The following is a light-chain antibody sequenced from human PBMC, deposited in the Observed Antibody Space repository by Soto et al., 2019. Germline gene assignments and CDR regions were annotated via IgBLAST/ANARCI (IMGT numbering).Light chain of an antibody. Sequence: DIKLTQSPSTLSASIGDRVTITCRASQTITKWIAWYQQKPGKAPKLLIYDASTLESGVPSRFSGSRSGTQFTLTIGSLQPEDFATYYCQQVKTCPRTFGGGTKVDIK. V-gene: IGKV1-9*01. CDR2: DAS. J-gene: IGKJ4*01. CDR3: QQVKTCPRT. CDR1: QTITKW.